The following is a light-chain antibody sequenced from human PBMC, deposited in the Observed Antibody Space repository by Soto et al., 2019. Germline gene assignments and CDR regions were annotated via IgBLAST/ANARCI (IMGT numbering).Light chain of an antibody. CDR3: QQYYSTPLT. CDR2: WAS. CDR1: QSVLYTSNNKNY. Sequence: DIVITQYPNSLAVSLGERATLNCKSSQSVLYTSNNKNYLAWYQQKPRQPPKLLIYWASTRESGVPDRFSGSGSGTDFTLTISSLQAEDVAVYYCQQYYSTPLTFGGGTKVEIK. J-gene: IGKJ4*01. V-gene: IGKV4-1*01.